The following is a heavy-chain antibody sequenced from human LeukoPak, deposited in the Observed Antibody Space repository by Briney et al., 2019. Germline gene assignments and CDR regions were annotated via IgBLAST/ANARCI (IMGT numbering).Heavy chain of an antibody. J-gene: IGHJ3*02. CDR1: GFTFSGYW. D-gene: IGHD6-13*01. Sequence: GGSLRLSCAASGFTFSGYWMSWARQAPGKGLEWVANIKQDGSEKYYVDSVKGRFTISRDNAKNSLFLQMNSLRAEDTAVYYCARDWQWQQLDGDAFDIWGQGTMVTVSS. V-gene: IGHV3-7*04. CDR3: ARDWQWQQLDGDAFDI. CDR2: IKQDGSEK.